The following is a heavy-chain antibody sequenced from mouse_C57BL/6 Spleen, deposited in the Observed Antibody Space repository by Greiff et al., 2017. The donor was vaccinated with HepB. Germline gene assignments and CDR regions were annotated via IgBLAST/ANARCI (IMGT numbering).Heavy chain of an antibody. CDR1: GYTFTDYN. V-gene: IGHV1-22*01. D-gene: IGHD2-3*01. J-gene: IGHJ1*03. Sequence: EVQLQQSGPELVKPGASVKMSCKASGYTFTDYNMHWVKQSHGKSLEWIGYINPNNGDTNYKQKFKGKATLTVNKSSSTAYMELRSLTSEDSAVYYCAREDYEGDWCFDVWGTGTTVTVSS. CDR3: AREDYEGDWCFDV. CDR2: INPNNGDT.